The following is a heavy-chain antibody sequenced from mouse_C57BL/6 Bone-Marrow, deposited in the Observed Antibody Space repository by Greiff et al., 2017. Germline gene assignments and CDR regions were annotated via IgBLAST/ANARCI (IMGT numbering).Heavy chain of an antibody. CDR3: ARRGLRRPWFAY. Sequence: EVMLVESGGGLVKPGGSLKLSCAASGFTFSSYTMSWVRQTPEKRLEWVATISGGGGNTYYPDSVKGRFTISRDNAKNTLYLQMSSLRSEDTSLYYCARRGLRRPWFAYWGQGTLVTVSA. D-gene: IGHD2-4*01. CDR1: GFTFSSYT. CDR2: ISGGGGNT. V-gene: IGHV5-9*01. J-gene: IGHJ3*01.